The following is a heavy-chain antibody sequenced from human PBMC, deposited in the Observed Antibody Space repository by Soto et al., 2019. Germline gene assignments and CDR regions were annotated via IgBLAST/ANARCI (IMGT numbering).Heavy chain of an antibody. V-gene: IGHV5-51*01. CDR3: ARHLYESSGYRYFDL. J-gene: IGHJ4*02. Sequence: GESLKISCQGSGYSFSSNWIGWVRQRPGKGLERMGIIYPGDSEVKYSPSFRGQVTISVDTSISTAYLQWSSLKATDTAMYYCARHLYESSGYRYFDLWGQGTLVTVSS. CDR2: IYPGDSEV. D-gene: IGHD3-22*01. CDR1: GYSFSSNW.